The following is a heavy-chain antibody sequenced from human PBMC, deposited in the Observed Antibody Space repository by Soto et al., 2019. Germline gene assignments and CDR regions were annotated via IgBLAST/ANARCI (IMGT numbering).Heavy chain of an antibody. CDR2: ISSSSSYI. CDR3: ARGLGYRSSTSCYRNYYYYYGMDV. J-gene: IGHJ6*02. CDR1: GFTFSSYS. Sequence: GGSLRLSCAASGFTFSSYSMNWVRQAPGKGLEWVSSISSSSSYIYYADSVKGRFTISRDNAKNSLYLQMNSRRAEDTAVYYCARGLGYRSSTSCYRNYYYYYGMDVWGQGTTVTVSS. V-gene: IGHV3-21*01. D-gene: IGHD2-2*01.